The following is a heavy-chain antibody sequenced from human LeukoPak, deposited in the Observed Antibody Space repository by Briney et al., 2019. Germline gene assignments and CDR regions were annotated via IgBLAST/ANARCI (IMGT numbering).Heavy chain of an antibody. D-gene: IGHD2-15*01. J-gene: IGHJ4*02. CDR3: AKGGYCSGGSCYSSSFDY. CDR1: GFTFSSYG. CDR2: IWYGGSNK. V-gene: IGHV3-30*02. Sequence: GGSLRLSCTASGFTFSSYGMHWVRQAPGKGLEWVAVIWYGGSNKYYADSVKGRFTISRDNSKNTLYLQMNSLRAEDTAVYYCAKGGYCSGGSCYSSSFDYWGQGTLVTVSS.